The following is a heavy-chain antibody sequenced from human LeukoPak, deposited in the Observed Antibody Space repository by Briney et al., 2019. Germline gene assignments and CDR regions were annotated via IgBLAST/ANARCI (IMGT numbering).Heavy chain of an antibody. V-gene: IGHV4-59*01. D-gene: IGHD3/OR15-3a*01. CDR2: IYSSGTT. J-gene: IGHJ4*02. CDR1: GVSLHRSF. CDR3: GRRPAVDGPIDN. Sequence: SETLSLTCVVSGVSLHRSFWTWVRQPPGKGLEWIGRIYSSGTTDYSPSLKSRLTTSIDTSKNQFSLRLASMTAADTAVYFCGRRPAVDGPIDNWGQGILVAVSS.